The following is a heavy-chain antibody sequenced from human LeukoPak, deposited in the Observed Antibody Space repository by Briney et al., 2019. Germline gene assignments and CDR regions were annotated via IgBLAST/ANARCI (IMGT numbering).Heavy chain of an antibody. CDR2: IWYDGSNK. D-gene: IGHD1-26*01. CDR3: AKDLFKWELDGDY. Sequence: PGGSLRLSCAASGFTFSSYGMHWVRQAPGKGLEWVAVIWYDGSNKYYADSVKGRFTISRDNSKNTLYLQMNSLRAEDTAVYYCAKDLFKWELDGDYWGQGTLVTVSS. CDR1: GFTFSSYG. V-gene: IGHV3-33*06. J-gene: IGHJ4*02.